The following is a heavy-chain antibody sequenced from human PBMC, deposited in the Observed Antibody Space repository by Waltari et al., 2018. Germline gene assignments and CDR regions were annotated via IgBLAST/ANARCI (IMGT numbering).Heavy chain of an antibody. D-gene: IGHD2-15*01. J-gene: IGHJ4*02. V-gene: IGHV5-51*01. CDR2: IYRSNSEA. Sequence: EVQLVQSGAEMKKPGESLKISCRTSGYSFTTHCIAWVRQMPGEGLEWMGRIYRSNSEARYSPAFQYQVTISVDRSTDTADLQWNNLKASDTAMYYCARRYCSAGSCFCFDSWGQGTLVTVSS. CDR1: GYSFTTHC. CDR3: ARRYCSAGSCFCFDS.